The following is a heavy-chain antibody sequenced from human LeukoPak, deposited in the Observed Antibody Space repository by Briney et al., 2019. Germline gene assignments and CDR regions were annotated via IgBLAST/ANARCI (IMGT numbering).Heavy chain of an antibody. V-gene: IGHV3-30*02. CDR2: IRYDGGNK. CDR1: GFTFISYG. D-gene: IGHD2-2*02. Sequence: GGSLRLSCAASGFTFISYGMHWVRQAPGKGLEWVAFIRYDGGNKYYADSVKGRFTISRDNSKNTLYLQMNSLRAEDTAVYYCARGYCSSTSCYTPSYWGQGTLVTVSS. CDR3: ARGYCSSTSCYTPSY. J-gene: IGHJ4*02.